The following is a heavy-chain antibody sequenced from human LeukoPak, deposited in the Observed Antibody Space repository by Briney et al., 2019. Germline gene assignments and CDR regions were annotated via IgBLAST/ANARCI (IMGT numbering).Heavy chain of an antibody. CDR3: ARVPYDFWSGYYPERPADYYYYYYMDV. Sequence: GSSVKVSCKASGGTFSSYAISWVRQAPGQGLEWMGGIIPIFGTANYAQKFQGRVTITTDESTSTAHMELSSLRSEDTAVYYCARVPYDFWSGYYPERPADYYYYYYMDVWGKGTTVTVSS. CDR2: IIPIFGTA. V-gene: IGHV1-69*05. CDR1: GGTFSSYA. J-gene: IGHJ6*03. D-gene: IGHD3-3*01.